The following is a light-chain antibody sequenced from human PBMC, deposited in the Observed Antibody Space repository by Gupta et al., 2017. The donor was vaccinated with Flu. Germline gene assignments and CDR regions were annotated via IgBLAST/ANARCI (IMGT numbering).Light chain of an antibody. CDR3: SSYANGNTLV. J-gene: IGLJ1*01. Sequence: QSALTQPPSASGSLGQSVTISCTGTSSDVGDYNHVSWYQHHPGRAPKLIIYDVTKRPSGVPDRFSGSKSGNTASLTVSGLQADDETDYYCSSYANGNTLVFGTGTKVTV. CDR1: SSDVGDYNH. V-gene: IGLV2-8*01. CDR2: DVT.